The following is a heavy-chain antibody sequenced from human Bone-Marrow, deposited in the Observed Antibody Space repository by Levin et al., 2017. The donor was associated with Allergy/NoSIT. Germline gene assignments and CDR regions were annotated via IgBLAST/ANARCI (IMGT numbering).Heavy chain of an antibody. CDR3: AKAGTTVMLDYSYLDV. CDR1: GFIFADYA. D-gene: IGHD4-17*01. V-gene: IGHV3-23*01. Sequence: EGSLRLSCTISGFIFADYAMNWVRQAPGRGLEWVSSLDGSSGKTHYADVVKGRFTISREYSKNTLLLQMNSLRVEDTARYYCAKAGTTVMLDYSYLDVWGEGTAVTVSS. CDR2: LDGSSGKT. J-gene: IGHJ6*03.